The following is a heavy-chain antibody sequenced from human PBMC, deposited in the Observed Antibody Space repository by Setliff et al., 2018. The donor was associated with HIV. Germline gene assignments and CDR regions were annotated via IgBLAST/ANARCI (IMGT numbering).Heavy chain of an antibody. CDR2: ISSTSNSI. CDR3: AREYATFYNYYYYMDV. CDR1: GFTFSSYS. V-gene: IGHV3-21*01. D-gene: IGHD2-8*01. Sequence: PGGSLRLSCAASGFTFSSYSMNWVRQAPGKGLEWVSSISSTSNSIYYADSVKGRFTISRDNAKNSLYLQVSSLRVEDTAVYYCAREYATFYNYYYYMDVWGKGTTVTV. J-gene: IGHJ6*03.